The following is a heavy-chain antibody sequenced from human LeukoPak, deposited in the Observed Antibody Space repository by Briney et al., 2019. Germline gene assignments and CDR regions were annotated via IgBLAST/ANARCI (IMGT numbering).Heavy chain of an antibody. CDR2: ISASGGST. D-gene: IGHD1-26*01. J-gene: IGHJ4*02. Sequence: ETLSLTCAVYGGSFSGYYWSWIRQPPGKGLEWDSGISASGGSTSYADSVRGRFTISRDNSKNTLYVQMNSLRDEDTAVYYCAKDQRWESPHYLDSWGRGTLVTVSS. CDR1: GGSFSGYY. V-gene: IGHV3-23*01. CDR3: AKDQRWESPHYLDS.